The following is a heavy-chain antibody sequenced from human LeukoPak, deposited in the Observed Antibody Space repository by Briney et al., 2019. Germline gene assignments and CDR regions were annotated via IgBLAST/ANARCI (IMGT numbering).Heavy chain of an antibody. D-gene: IGHD5-18*01. CDR2: ISSSSSYI. J-gene: IGHJ4*02. CDR1: GFTFSSYS. V-gene: IGHV3-21*04. Sequence: GGSLRLSCAAYGFTFSSYSMNWVRQAPGKGLERVSSISSSSSYIYYADSVKGRFTISRDNSRNTVYLQMNSLRAEDTAVYYCANDLGWIQLNLGRGQGTLVTVSS. CDR3: ANDLGWIQLNLG.